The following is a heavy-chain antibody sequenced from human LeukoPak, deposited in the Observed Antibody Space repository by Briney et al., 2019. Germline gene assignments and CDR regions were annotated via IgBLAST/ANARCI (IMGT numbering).Heavy chain of an antibody. J-gene: IGHJ4*02. CDR1: GFTFSSYG. D-gene: IGHD4-17*01. CDR2: ISYDGSNK. V-gene: IGHV3-30*03. Sequence: GGSLRLSCAASGFTFSSYGMHWVRQAPGKGLEWVAVISYDGSNKHYADSVKGRFTISRDNSKNTLYLQMNSLRAEDTAVYYCARTRSTVTTHLDYWGQGTLVTVSS. CDR3: ARTRSTVTTHLDY.